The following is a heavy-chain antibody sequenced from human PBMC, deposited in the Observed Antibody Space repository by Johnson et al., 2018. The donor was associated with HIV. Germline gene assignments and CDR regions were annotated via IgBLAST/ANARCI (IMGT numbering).Heavy chain of an antibody. CDR2: IRYDGSNK. CDR1: GFTFSSYG. J-gene: IGHJ3*01. CDR3: AKEDSWRRAFDL. Sequence: QVQLVESGGGVVQPGRSPRLACAASGFTFSSYGMHWVRQAPGKGLEWVAFIRYDGSNKYYADSVKGRFTISRDNSKNTLYLQMNSLRPEDTAVYYCAKEDSWRRAFDLWGQGTMVTVSS. D-gene: IGHD3-3*01. V-gene: IGHV3-30*02.